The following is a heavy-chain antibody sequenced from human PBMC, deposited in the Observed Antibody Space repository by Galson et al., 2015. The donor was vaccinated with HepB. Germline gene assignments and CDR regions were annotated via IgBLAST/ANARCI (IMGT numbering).Heavy chain of an antibody. J-gene: IGHJ6*02. CDR1: GYTFTSYG. D-gene: IGHD6-13*01. Sequence: SVKVSCKASGYTFTSYGMNWVRQAPGQGLEWMGWINTNTGNPTYAQGFTGRFVFSLDTSVSTAYLQISSLKAEDTAVYYCATFQRIAAAGYTNHNYYYYYGMDVWGQGTTVTVSS. V-gene: IGHV7-4-1*02. CDR2: INTNTGNP. CDR3: ATFQRIAAAGYTNHNYYYYYGMDV.